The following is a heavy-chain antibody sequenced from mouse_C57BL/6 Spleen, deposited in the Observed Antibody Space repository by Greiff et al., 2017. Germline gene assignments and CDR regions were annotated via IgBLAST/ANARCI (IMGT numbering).Heavy chain of an antibody. CDR3: ARQTIVNTWYFDV. Sequence: EVQVLESVGDLVKPGGSLKLSCAASGFTFSSYGMSWVRQTPDKRLEWVATISSGGGYTYYPANVKGRFTITRDTAKNTLYLQLSSLTSEDTAMYYCARQTIVNTWYFDVWGTGTPVTVSA. V-gene: IGHV5-6*01. J-gene: IGHJ1*03. CDR1: GFTFSSYG. D-gene: IGHD2-5*01. CDR2: ISSGGGYT.